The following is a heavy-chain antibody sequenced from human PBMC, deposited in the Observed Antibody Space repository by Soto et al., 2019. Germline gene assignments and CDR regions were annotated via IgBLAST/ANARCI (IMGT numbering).Heavy chain of an antibody. CDR3: ARPLGLNWFDP. CDR1: GFTFSSYA. V-gene: IGHV3-30-3*01. CDR2: ISYDGSNK. Sequence: PGGSLRLSCAASGFTFSSYAMHWVRQAPGKGLEWVAVISYDGSNKYYADSVKGRFTISRDNSKNTLYLQMNSLRAEDTAVYYCARPLGLNWFDPWGQGTLVTVSS. J-gene: IGHJ5*02.